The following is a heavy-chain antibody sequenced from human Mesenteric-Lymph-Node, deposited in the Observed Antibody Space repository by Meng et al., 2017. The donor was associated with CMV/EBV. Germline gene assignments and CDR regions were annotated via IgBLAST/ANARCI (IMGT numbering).Heavy chain of an antibody. CDR3: AKLTSCCYTGYFDY. CDR2: IQYDGSKK. CDR1: GFTFSDYA. J-gene: IGHJ4*02. Sequence: GESLKISCAASGFTFSDYAMHWVRQAPGKGLEWVAFIQYDGSKKYYVESVKGRFTISRDNSKNTLYLQMDSLRAEDTAVYYCAKLTSCCYTGYFDYWGQGMLVTVSS. D-gene: IGHD2-2*01. V-gene: IGHV3-30*02.